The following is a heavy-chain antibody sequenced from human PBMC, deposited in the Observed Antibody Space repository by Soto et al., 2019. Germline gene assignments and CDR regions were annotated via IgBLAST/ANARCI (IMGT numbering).Heavy chain of an antibody. D-gene: IGHD3-16*01. CDR2: MNAKSGDT. V-gene: IGHV1-8*01. CDR3: ARGNPFNYAGFDV. Sequence: QAHLEQSGAGVKRPGASVKVSCKASGYTFSDFDINWLRQASGQGPEWRGWMNAKSGDTSFAQRFQGKFTLTWDTSLSTAYMEVGSLTSDDTAMYYCARGNPFNYAGFDVWGQGTTVAVSS. CDR1: GYTFSDFD. J-gene: IGHJ6*02.